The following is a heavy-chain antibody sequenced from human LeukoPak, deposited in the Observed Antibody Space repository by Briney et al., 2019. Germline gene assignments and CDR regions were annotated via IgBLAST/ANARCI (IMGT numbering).Heavy chain of an antibody. Sequence: SETLSLTCTVSGGSISIYSWSWIRQPPGKGLEWIGYIYHSGSTYYNPSLKSRVTISVDRSKNQFSLKLSSVTAADTAVYYCARGRGYSGYYSPSCAFDIWGQGTMVTVSS. D-gene: IGHD5-12*01. V-gene: IGHV4-30-2*01. CDR1: GGSISIYS. CDR3: ARGRGYSGYYSPSCAFDI. CDR2: IYHSGST. J-gene: IGHJ3*02.